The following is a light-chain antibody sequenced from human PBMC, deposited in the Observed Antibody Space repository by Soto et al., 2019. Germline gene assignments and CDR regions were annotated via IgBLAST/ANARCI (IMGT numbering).Light chain of an antibody. CDR3: QQYCSSLYT. Sequence: EIVLTQSPGTLSLSPGEGATLSCRASQTVTSNSLAWYQHKPGQAPRLLIYGASMRATGIPDRFSGSGSGTDFTLTISRLEPEDFAVYYCQQYCSSLYTFGQGTKLEIK. CDR2: GAS. V-gene: IGKV3-20*01. CDR1: QTVTSNS. J-gene: IGKJ2*01.